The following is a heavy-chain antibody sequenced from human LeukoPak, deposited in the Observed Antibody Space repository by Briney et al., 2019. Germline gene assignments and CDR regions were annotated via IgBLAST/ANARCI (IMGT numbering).Heavy chain of an antibody. J-gene: IGHJ6*04. D-gene: IGHD1-26*01. V-gene: IGHV3-21*01. CDR1: GFTFSSYS. Sequence: GGSLRVSCAASGFTFSSYSMNRVRQAPGKGLEWVSSISSSSSYIYYADSVKGRFTISRDNAKNSLYLQMNSLRAEDTAVYYCARDLFFAGSLDFGLDVWGKGTTVTVSS. CDR2: ISSSSSYI. CDR3: ARDLFFAGSLDFGLDV.